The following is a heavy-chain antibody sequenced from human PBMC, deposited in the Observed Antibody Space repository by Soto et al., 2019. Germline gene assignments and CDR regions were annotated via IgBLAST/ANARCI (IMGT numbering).Heavy chain of an antibody. CDR3: ATPCGWYFDAFDI. J-gene: IGHJ3*02. Sequence: GGSLRLSCAASGFTVSSNYMSWVRQAPGKGLEWVSVIYSGGSTYYADSVKGRFTISRDNSKNTLYLQMNSLRAEDTAVYYCATPCGWYFDAFDIWGQGTMVTVS. V-gene: IGHV3-66*01. D-gene: IGHD6-19*01. CDR1: GFTVSSNY. CDR2: IYSGGST.